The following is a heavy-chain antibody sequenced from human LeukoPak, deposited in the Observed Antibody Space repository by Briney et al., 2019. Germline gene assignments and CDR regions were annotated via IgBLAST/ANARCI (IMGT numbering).Heavy chain of an antibody. V-gene: IGHV3-30*04. Sequence: GGSLRLSCAASGFTFSSYVMHWVRQAPGKGLEWVAIISYDGSNEYYADSVKGRFTISRDNSKNTLYLQMNSLRAEDTAVYYCAKDHSSGWYGYYYYYMDVWGKGTTVTIS. D-gene: IGHD6-19*01. CDR2: ISYDGSNE. CDR3: AKDHSSGWYGYYYYYMDV. CDR1: GFTFSSYV. J-gene: IGHJ6*03.